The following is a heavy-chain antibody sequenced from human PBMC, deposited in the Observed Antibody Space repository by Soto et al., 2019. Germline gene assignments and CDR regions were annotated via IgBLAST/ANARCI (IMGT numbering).Heavy chain of an antibody. D-gene: IGHD6-13*01. CDR2: ISGSGGNT. CDR3: AKSTVAATVIGYYYYGMDV. V-gene: IGHV3-23*01. J-gene: IGHJ6*02. Sequence: PGGSLSLSCAASGFTFSSYAMSWVRQAPGKGLEWVSAISGSGGNTYYADSGKGRFTISRDNSRDTLYLQMNSLRAEDTAVYYCAKSTVAATVIGYYYYGMDVWGQGTTVTVSS. CDR1: GFTFSSYA.